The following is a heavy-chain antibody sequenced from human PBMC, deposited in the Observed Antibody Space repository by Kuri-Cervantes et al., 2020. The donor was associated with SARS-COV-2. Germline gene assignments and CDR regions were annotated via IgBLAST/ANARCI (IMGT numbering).Heavy chain of an antibody. D-gene: IGHD6-19*01. CDR1: GFTFSDHY. J-gene: IGHJ4*02. Sequence: GESLKISCAASGFTFSDHYMDWVRQAPGKGLEWVGRARNKANSFSTEYAASVKGRFTISRDNSKNSLDLQMNSLKTEDTAVYYCASNIAVTAPWLDYWGQGTLVTVSS. CDR2: ARNKANSFST. CDR3: ASNIAVTAPWLDY. V-gene: IGHV3-72*01.